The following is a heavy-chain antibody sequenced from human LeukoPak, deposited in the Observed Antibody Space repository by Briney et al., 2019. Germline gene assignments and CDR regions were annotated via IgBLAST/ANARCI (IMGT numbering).Heavy chain of an antibody. V-gene: IGHV4-34*01. CDR3: TRDQRSGYSGYDYYYYYYMDV. Sequence: KPSETLSLTCAVYGGSFSGYYWSWIRQPPGKGLGWIGSIYYSGSTYYNPSLKSRVTISVDTSKNQFSLKLSSVTAADTAVYYCTRDQRSGYSGYDYYYYYYMDVWGKGTTVTVSS. CDR2: IYYSGST. D-gene: IGHD5-12*01. CDR1: GGSFSGYY. J-gene: IGHJ6*03.